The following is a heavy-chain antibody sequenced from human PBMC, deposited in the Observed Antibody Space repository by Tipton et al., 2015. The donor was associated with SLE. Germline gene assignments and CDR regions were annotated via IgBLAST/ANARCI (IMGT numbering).Heavy chain of an antibody. V-gene: IGHV3-30*02. D-gene: IGHD2-2*02. CDR3: AKFYTSSPDTFDI. CDR2: IRDDGSIQ. J-gene: IGHJ3*02. Sequence: SGFTFSNYGMHWVRQAPGKGLEWVAFIRDDGSIQYYADSVKGRFTISRDNSKNTLYLQMNRLRAEDTAVYYCAKFYTSSPDTFDIWGQGTMVTVST. CDR1: GFTFSNYG.